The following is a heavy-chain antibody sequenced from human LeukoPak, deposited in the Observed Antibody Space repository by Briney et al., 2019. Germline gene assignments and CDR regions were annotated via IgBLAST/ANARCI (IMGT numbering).Heavy chain of an antibody. Sequence: GGSLRLSCAASRFTFSTYAMSWVRQTPDRGLEWVSTVGGSGDTTYYADSVKGRFTISRDNSKNMLFLQMNSLRAEDTAIYFCARQYYYNTSDAFDIWGQGTLVTVSS. V-gene: IGHV3-23*01. CDR3: ARQYYYNTSDAFDI. J-gene: IGHJ3*02. D-gene: IGHD3-22*01. CDR1: RFTFSTYA. CDR2: VGGSGDTT.